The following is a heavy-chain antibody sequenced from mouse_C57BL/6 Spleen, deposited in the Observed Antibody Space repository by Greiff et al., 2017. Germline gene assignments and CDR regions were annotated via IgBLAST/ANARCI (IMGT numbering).Heavy chain of an antibody. D-gene: IGHD1-1*01. CDR1: GFTFSSYG. J-gene: IGHJ4*01. Sequence: EVQLVESGGDLVKPGGSLKLSCAASGFTFSSYGMSWVRQTPDKRLEWVATISSGGSYTYYPDSVKGRFTISRDNAKNTLYLKMSSLKSEDTAMYYCARLGSIITTVVGMDYWGQGTSVTVSS. CDR2: ISSGGSYT. CDR3: ARLGSIITTVVGMDY. V-gene: IGHV5-6*01.